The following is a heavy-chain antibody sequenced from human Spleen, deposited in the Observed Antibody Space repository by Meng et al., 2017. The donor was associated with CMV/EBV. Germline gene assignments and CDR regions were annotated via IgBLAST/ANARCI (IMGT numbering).Heavy chain of an antibody. V-gene: IGHV1-69*10. D-gene: IGHD3-3*01. CDR3: AREAESDFWSGYGEVNRGFFDY. J-gene: IGHJ4*02. CDR2: IIPILGIA. CDR1: GGTFSSFV. Sequence: SVKVSCKASGGTFSSFVISWVRQAPGQGLEWMGGIIPILGIANYAQKFQGRVTITADKSTSTAYMELSSLRSEDTAVYYCAREAESDFWSGYGEVNRGFFDYWGQGTLVTVSS.